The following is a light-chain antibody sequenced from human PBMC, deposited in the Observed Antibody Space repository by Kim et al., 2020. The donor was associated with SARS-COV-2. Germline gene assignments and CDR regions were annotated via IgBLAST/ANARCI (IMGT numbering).Light chain of an antibody. CDR2: DAS. CDR3: QQFNNYPHT. V-gene: IGKV1D-13*01. Sequence: AIQLTQSPSSLSASVGDRVTITCRASQGIFSALAWYQQKPGKVPKLLIYDASSLESGVPSRFSGGGSGTDFTLTISSLQPEDFATYYCQQFNNYPHTFGGGTKVDIK. J-gene: IGKJ4*01. CDR1: QGIFSA.